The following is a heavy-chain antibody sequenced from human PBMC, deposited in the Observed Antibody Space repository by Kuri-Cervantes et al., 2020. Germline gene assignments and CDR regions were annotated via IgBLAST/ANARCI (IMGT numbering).Heavy chain of an antibody. Sequence: GGSLRLSCAASGFTFDNYAMSWVRQAPGKGLEWVANIKQDGSNKYYVDSVKGRFTISRDDSKNTLYLQMNSPRAEDTAVYYCARDPDAYTTHFPPEYWGQGALVTVSS. J-gene: IGHJ4*02. CDR3: ARDPDAYTTHFPPEY. CDR1: GFTFDNYA. V-gene: IGHV3-7*01. CDR2: IKQDGSNK. D-gene: IGHD2/OR15-2a*01.